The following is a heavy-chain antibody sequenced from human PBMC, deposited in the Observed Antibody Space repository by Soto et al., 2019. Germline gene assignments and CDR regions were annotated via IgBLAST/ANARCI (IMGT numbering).Heavy chain of an antibody. CDR2: IYYSGST. Sequence: QVQLQESGPGLVKPSETLSLTCTVSGGSISSYYWSWIRQPPGKGLEWIGYIYYSGSTNYNPSLKSRVTISVDTSKNQFSLKLSSVTAAETAVYYCARDRGYNWNYVNAFDIWGQGTMVTVSS. J-gene: IGHJ3*02. V-gene: IGHV4-59*01. CDR1: GGSISSYY. D-gene: IGHD1-7*01. CDR3: ARDRGYNWNYVNAFDI.